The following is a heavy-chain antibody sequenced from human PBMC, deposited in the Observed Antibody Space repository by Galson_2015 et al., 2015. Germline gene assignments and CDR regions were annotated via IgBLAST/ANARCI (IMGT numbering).Heavy chain of an antibody. D-gene: IGHD3-22*01. Sequence: SLRLCCAASGFTLSSYAMSCVRQAPGKGLEWVSLITASGGSPYCADSVRRRFTIFRDNSKNTLYLQLHSLRAEDTAMYYCAKGVGSDFYYANDYWGQGTLVTVSS. CDR1: GFTLSSYA. J-gene: IGHJ4*02. CDR3: AKGVGSDFYYANDY. V-gene: IGHV3-23*01. CDR2: ITASGGSP.